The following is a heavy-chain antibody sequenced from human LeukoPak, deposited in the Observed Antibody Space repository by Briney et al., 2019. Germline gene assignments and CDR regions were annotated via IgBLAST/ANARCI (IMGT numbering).Heavy chain of an antibody. D-gene: IGHD6-19*01. J-gene: IGHJ4*02. Sequence: ASVTVSCKASGYTFTSYDLPWVRQATGQGLEWMGWINPKSGNAGYAQKFQGRVTVTRSTSISTAYMELSGLRAEDTAVYYCARVGRSSDWYLRHWGQGTLVSVSS. CDR1: GYTFTSYD. V-gene: IGHV1-8*01. CDR2: INPKSGNA. CDR3: ARVGRSSDWYLRH.